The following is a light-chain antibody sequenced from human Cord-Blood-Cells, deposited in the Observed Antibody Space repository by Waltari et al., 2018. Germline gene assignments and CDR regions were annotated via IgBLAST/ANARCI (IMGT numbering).Light chain of an antibody. Sequence: QSVLTQPPSVSGAPGQRVTISCTGSSSNIGAGYDVHWYQQLPGTAPKLLIYGTSNRPARVPDRCSVSKSGPSASLAVPGLQAEDEADYYCRSYDSSLSGYVFGTGTKVTVL. CDR1: SSNIGAGYD. CDR3: RSYDSSLSGYV. CDR2: GTS. V-gene: IGLV1-40*01. J-gene: IGLJ1*01.